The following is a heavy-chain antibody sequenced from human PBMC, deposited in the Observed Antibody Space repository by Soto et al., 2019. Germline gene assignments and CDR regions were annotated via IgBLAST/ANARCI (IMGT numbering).Heavy chain of an antibody. D-gene: IGHD5-18*01. Sequence: EVQLLESGGGLVQPGGSLRLSCAASGFTFSSYDMSWVRQAPGKGLEWVSAISGSGGSTYYADSVKGRFTISRDNSKNTLYLQMNSLRAEDTAVYYCAKDRSGWRIQLPHEGWGQGTLVTVSS. CDR2: ISGSGGST. CDR3: AKDRSGWRIQLPHEG. J-gene: IGHJ4*02. V-gene: IGHV3-23*01. CDR1: GFTFSSYD.